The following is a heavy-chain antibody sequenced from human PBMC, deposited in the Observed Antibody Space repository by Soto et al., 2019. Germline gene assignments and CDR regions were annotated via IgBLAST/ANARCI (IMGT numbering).Heavy chain of an antibody. CDR3: ARYYGGKVIAD. V-gene: IGHV4-59*08. D-gene: IGHD4-17*01. Sequence: PSETLSLTCTVSGGSISSYYWSWIRQPPGKGLEWIGYIYYSGSTNYNPSLKSRVTISVDTSKNQFSLKLSSVTAADTAVYYCARYYGGKVIADWGKGTLVTVSS. J-gene: IGHJ4*02. CDR2: IYYSGST. CDR1: GGSISSYY.